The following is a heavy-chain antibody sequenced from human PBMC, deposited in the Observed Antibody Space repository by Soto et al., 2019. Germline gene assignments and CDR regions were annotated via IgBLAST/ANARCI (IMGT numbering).Heavy chain of an antibody. CDR1: GITVITNY. V-gene: IGHV3-66*01. CDR3: KRDPTTSIVTDY. J-gene: IGHJ4*02. D-gene: IGHD2-21*01. Sequence: PGGSLRLSCAASGITVITNYFSWVRQAPGQGLEWVSGIYSDGSTHYADSVKGRFTISRDNSKNTLYLQMNTLRAEDTGVYYCKRDPTTSIVTDYWGQGTLVTVSS. CDR2: IYSDGST.